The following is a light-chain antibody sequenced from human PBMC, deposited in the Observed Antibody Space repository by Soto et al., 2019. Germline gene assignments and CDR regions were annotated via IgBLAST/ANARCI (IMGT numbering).Light chain of an antibody. V-gene: IGKV3-20*01. CDR3: QQYGSSTPYT. Sequence: EIVLTQSPGTLSLSPGERATLSCRASQSVSGNYLAWYQQKPHQSPRLLIYGSSDRATGIPNSFSGSGSGTDFPLTITSVEPEDFAVYYCQQYGSSTPYTFGEGTKLEIK. J-gene: IGKJ2*01. CDR1: QSVSGNY. CDR2: GSS.